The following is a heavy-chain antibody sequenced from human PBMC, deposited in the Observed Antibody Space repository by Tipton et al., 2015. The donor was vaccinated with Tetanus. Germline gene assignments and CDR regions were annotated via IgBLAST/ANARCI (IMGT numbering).Heavy chain of an antibody. CDR1: GGSISSYY. V-gene: IGHV4-59*01. CDR3: AREVHNNYYFDY. J-gene: IGHJ4*02. D-gene: IGHD1-1*01. Sequence: TLSLTCTVSGGSISSYYWSWIRQPPGKGLEWIGYIYYSGSTNYNPPLKSRVTISVDTSKNQFSLKLSSVAAADTAVYYCAREVHNNYYFDYWGQGTLVTVSS. CDR2: IYYSGST.